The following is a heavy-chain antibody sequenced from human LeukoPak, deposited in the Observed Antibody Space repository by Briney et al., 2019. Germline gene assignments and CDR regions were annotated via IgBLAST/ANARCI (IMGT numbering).Heavy chain of an antibody. J-gene: IGHJ6*03. D-gene: IGHD3-22*01. Sequence: ASVKVSCKASGYTFTSYDINWVRQATGRGLEWMGWMNPNSGNTGYAQKFQGRVTITRNTSISTAYMELSSLRSEDTAVYYCARGQAGSSGHYYYYYMDVWGKGTTVTVSS. CDR3: ARGQAGSSGHYYYYYMDV. CDR1: GYTFTSYD. V-gene: IGHV1-8*03. CDR2: MNPNSGNT.